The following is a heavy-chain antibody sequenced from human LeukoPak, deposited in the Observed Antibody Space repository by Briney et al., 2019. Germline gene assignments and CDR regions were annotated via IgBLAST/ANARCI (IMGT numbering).Heavy chain of an antibody. CDR3: ARAGSSSWYSDYFDY. Sequence: PSETLSLTCTVSGGSISSYYWSWIRQPQGRGLEWIGYIYYSGSTNYNPSLKSRVTISVDTSKNQFSLKLSSVTAADTAVYYCARAGSSSWYSDYFDYWGQGTLVTVSS. CDR1: GGSISSYY. J-gene: IGHJ4*02. CDR2: IYYSGST. V-gene: IGHV4-59*01. D-gene: IGHD6-13*01.